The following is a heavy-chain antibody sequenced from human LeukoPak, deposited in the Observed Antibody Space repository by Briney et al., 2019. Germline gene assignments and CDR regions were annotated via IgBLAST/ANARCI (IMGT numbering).Heavy chain of an antibody. CDR2: LYYSGST. D-gene: IGHD3-22*01. CDR1: GGSISSYY. J-gene: IGHJ4*02. V-gene: IGHV4-59*08. Sequence: SVTLSLTCTVSGGSISSYYWSWIRQPPGKGLEWIGYLYYSGSTNYNPSLKSRVTISVDTSKNQFSLKLSSVTAADTAVYYCARNGYDSSGYYYMPFDYWGQGTLVTVSS. CDR3: ARNGYDSSGYYYMPFDY.